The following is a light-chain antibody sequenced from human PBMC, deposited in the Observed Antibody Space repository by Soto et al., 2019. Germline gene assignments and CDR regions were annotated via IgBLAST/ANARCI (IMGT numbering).Light chain of an antibody. J-gene: IGLJ2*01. CDR1: SSDVGGYHY. V-gene: IGLV2-11*01. Sequence: QSALTQPRSVSGSPGQSVTLSCTGTSSDVGGYHYVSWYQHNPGKAPKIIIYDVNKLPSGVPDRFSDSKSGNTASLTITGLQAEDECDYYVGAYAGSYTVVFGGGTNLTVL. CDR3: GAYAGSYTVV. CDR2: DVN.